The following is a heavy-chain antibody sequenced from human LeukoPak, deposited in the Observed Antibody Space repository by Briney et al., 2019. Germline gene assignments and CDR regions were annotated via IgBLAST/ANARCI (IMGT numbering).Heavy chain of an antibody. CDR1: GDSVSSNSAA. CDR2: TYYRSKWYN. V-gene: IGHV6-1*01. D-gene: IGHD6-19*01. Sequence: PSQTLSLTCAISGDSVSSNSAAWNWIRQSPSRGLEWLGRTYYRSKWYNDYAVSVKSRITINPDTSKNQFSLQLNSVTPEDTAVYYCARDLRVLTPGIAVAGTIDDYWGQGTLVTVSS. J-gene: IGHJ4*02. CDR3: ARDLRVLTPGIAVAGTIDDY.